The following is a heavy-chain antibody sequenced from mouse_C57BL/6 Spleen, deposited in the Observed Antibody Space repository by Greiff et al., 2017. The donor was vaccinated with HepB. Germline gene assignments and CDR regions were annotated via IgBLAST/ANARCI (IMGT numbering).Heavy chain of an antibody. J-gene: IGHJ1*03. V-gene: IGHV1-19*01. CDR3: ARDGLRQEWYFDD. CDR1: GYTFTDYY. D-gene: IGHD2-4*01. Sequence: VQLQQSGPVLVKPGASVKMSCKASGYTFTDYYMNWVKQSHGKSLEWIGVINPYNGGTSYNQKFKGKATLTVDKSSSTAYMELNSLTSEDSAVYYCARDGLRQEWYFDDWGTGTTVTVSS. CDR2: INPYNGGT.